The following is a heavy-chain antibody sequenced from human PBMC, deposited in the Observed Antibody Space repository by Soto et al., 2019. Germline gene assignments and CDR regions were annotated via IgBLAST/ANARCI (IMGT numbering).Heavy chain of an antibody. V-gene: IGHV4-31*03. CDR1: GGSISRGGYY. J-gene: IGHJ4*02. Sequence: LSLTCTVSGGSISRGGYYWSWIRQHPGKGLEWIGYIYYSGSTYYNPSLKSRVTISVDTSKNQFSLKLSSVTAADTAVYYCARANNPLITMVRGVTIDYSGKAPLVTVS. CDR2: IYYSGST. CDR3: ARANNPLITMVRGVTIDY. D-gene: IGHD3-10*01.